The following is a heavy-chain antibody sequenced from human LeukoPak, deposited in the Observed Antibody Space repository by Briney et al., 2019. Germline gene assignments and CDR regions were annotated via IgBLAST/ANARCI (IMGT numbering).Heavy chain of an antibody. J-gene: IGHJ1*01. CDR2: ISSSSSYI. CDR3: ARGGKIPLAGTRSPQYFQH. CDR1: GFTFSSYS. Sequence: PGGSLRLSCAASGFTFSSYSMNWVRQAPGKGLEWVSSISSSSSYIYYADSVKGRFTISRDNSKNTLYLQMNSLRPEDTAVYYCARGGKIPLAGTRSPQYFQHWGQGTLVTVSS. V-gene: IGHV3-21*01. D-gene: IGHD6-19*01.